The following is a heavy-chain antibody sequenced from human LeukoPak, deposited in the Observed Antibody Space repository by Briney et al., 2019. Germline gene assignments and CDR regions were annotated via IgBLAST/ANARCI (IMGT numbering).Heavy chain of an antibody. D-gene: IGHD5-12*01. CDR2: IYTSGRT. CDR1: GDSINGATCY. V-gene: IGHV4-61*02. CDR3: ARHYSGYDPAYYFDY. J-gene: IGHJ4*02. Sequence: PSETLSLTCTVSGDSINGATCYWTWIRQPAGKGLEWIGRIYTSGRTNYNPSLNSRVTISLDTSKNQFSLILSSVTAADTAVYYCARHYSGYDPAYYFDYWGQGTLVTVSS.